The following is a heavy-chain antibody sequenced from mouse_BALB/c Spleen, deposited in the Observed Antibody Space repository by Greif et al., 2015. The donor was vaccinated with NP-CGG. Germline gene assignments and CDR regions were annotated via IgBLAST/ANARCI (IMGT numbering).Heavy chain of an antibody. V-gene: IGHV1S127*01. D-gene: IGHD1-1*01. CDR1: GYTFTSYW. CDR2: IDPSDSYT. J-gene: IGHJ2*01. Sequence: QVQLKQSGAELVKPGASVKMSCKASGYTFTSYWMHWVKQRPGQGLEWIGVIDPSDSYTSYNRKFKGKATLTVDTSSSTAYMQLSSLTSEDSAVYYCTTYYYGTSYYFDYWGQGTTLTVSS. CDR3: TTYYYGTSYYFDY.